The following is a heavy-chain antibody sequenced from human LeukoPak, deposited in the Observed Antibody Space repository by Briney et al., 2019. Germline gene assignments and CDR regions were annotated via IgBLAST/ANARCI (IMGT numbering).Heavy chain of an antibody. CDR1: GGSISSGDYY. J-gene: IGHJ3*02. Sequence: SETLSLTCTVSGGSISSGDYYWSWIRQPPGTGLEWIGYIYYSGSTYYNPSLKSRVTISVDTSKNQFSLKLSSVTAADTAVYYCAREGDYYDSSGYSDDAFDIWGQGTMVTVSS. V-gene: IGHV4-30-4*01. D-gene: IGHD3-22*01. CDR2: IYYSGST. CDR3: AREGDYYDSSGYSDDAFDI.